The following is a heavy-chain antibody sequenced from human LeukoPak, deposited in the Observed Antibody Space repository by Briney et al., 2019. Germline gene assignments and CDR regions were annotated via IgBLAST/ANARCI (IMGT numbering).Heavy chain of an antibody. CDR3: ARDRNYYGSGSYYEPDY. CDR2: ISSSGSTI. J-gene: IGHJ4*02. CDR1: GFTFSSYG. Sequence: AGGSLRLSCAASGFTFSSYGMNWVRQAPGKGLEWVSYISSSGSTIYYADSVKGRFTISRDNAKNSLYLQMNSLRAEDTAVYYCARDRNYYGSGSYYEPDYWGQGTLVTVSS. D-gene: IGHD3-10*01. V-gene: IGHV3-48*03.